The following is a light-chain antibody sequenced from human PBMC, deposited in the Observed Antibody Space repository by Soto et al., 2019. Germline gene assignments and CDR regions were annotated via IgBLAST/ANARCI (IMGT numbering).Light chain of an antibody. Sequence: DIVMTQSPDSLAVSLGERATINCKSSQSVLFSSNNKNNYLNWYQQKPGRAPNLLIYAASSLQSGVPSRFSGSGSGTDFTLTISSLQPEDFATYYCQQSYIALWTFGQGTKVDIK. CDR3: QQSYIALWT. CDR1: QSVLFSSNNKNNY. V-gene: IGKV1-39*01. J-gene: IGKJ1*01. CDR2: AAS.